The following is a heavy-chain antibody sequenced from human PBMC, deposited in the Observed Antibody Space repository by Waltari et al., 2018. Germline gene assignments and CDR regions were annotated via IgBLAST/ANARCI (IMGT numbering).Heavy chain of an antibody. Sequence: QLQLQESGPGLVKPSETLSLTCTVSGGSISSSSYYWGWIRQPPGKGLGLIVIIYYSGSTYYNPPLKSRVTISVDTSKNQFSLKLSSVTAADTAVYYCAREGVVVPAPNDAFDIWGQGTMVTVSS. J-gene: IGHJ3*02. CDR2: IYYSGST. D-gene: IGHD2-2*01. CDR1: GGSISSSSYY. V-gene: IGHV4-39*07. CDR3: AREGVVVPAPNDAFDI.